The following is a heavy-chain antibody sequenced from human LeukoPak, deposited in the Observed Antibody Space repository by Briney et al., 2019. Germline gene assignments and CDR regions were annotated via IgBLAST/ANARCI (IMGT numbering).Heavy chain of an antibody. J-gene: IGHJ4*02. D-gene: IGHD6-13*01. Sequence: GESLKISCKGSGYSFTSYWVGWLRQMPGKGLEWMGIIYPGDSGTRYSPSFQGQVTISADKSISTAYLQWSSLKASDTAMYYCARRGERAAADYWGQGTLVTVSS. CDR1: GYSFTSYW. V-gene: IGHV5-51*01. CDR2: IYPGDSGT. CDR3: ARRGERAAADY.